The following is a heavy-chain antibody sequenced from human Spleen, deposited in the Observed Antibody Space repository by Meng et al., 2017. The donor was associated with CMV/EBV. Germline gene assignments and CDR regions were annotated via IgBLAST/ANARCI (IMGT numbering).Heavy chain of an antibody. CDR3: ARLGCTRCYGDY. V-gene: IGHV5-51*01. D-gene: IGHD2-2*01. Sequence: GESLKISCKGSGYSFTSNWIAWVRQMTGKGLEWVGIIYPGDSDTRYSPSFQGQVTISADRSSSTAYLQWSSLEASDTAMYYCARLGCTRCYGDYWGQGTLVTVSS. CDR2: IYPGDSDT. CDR1: GYSFTSNW. J-gene: IGHJ4*02.